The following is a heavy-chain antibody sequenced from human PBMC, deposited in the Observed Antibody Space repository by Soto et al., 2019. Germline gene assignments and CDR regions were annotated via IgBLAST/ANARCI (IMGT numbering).Heavy chain of an antibody. CDR2: ITPILRTR. CDR3: ARDQAVAGFDV. J-gene: IGHJ4*02. Sequence: QVQLVQSGAAVKKPGSSVTVSCKASGGTFSTYTFTWVRQAPGQGLEWMGGITPILRTRHYAQKFQGRVTITADDSTRTLYMELTTLRSEDTAVYYCARDQAVAGFDVWGQGTLVTVSS. V-gene: IGHV1-69*01. D-gene: IGHD6-19*01. CDR1: GGTFSTYT.